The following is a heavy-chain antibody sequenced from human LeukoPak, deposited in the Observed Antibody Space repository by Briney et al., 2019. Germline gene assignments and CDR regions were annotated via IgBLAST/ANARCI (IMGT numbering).Heavy chain of an antibody. CDR1: NDSINDSY. CDR3: ASGGRNFDY. J-gene: IGHJ4*02. Sequence: SETLSLTCTVSNDSINDSYWTWIRQPPGKRLEWIGYISNSGTTKYNPSLKSRVTISVDTSNNQISLRLRSVTAADTAVYFCASGGRNFDYWGQGTLVTVSS. D-gene: IGHD3-3*01. CDR2: ISNSGTT. V-gene: IGHV4-59*01.